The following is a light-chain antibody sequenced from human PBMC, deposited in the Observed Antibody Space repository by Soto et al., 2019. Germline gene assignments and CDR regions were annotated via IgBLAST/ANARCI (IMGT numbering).Light chain of an antibody. CDR1: SSDAGGYNY. J-gene: IGLJ1*01. CDR2: DVS. CDR3: TSYTTSNTRQIV. Sequence: ALTQPASVSGFPGQSITISCTGTSSDAGGYNYVSWYQQHPGKAPKFMIYDVSNRPSGVSNRFSGSKSGNTASLTISGLQAEDEADYYCTSYTTSNTRQIVFGTGTKVTVL. V-gene: IGLV2-14*01.